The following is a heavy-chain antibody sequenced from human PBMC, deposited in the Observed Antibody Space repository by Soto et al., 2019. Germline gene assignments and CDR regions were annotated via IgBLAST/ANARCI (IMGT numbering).Heavy chain of an antibody. CDR1: GFTFNSYG. CDR3: ARPLVAPVAGPYYYGMDV. D-gene: IGHD6-19*01. CDR2: IWYDGDTK. J-gene: IGHJ6*02. V-gene: IGHV3-33*01. Sequence: GGSLRLSCAASGFTFNSYGFNWVRQAPGKGLEWVAVIWYDGDTKYYADSVKGRFTISRDNLKNTLYLQMNSLTAEDTAVYYCARPLVAPVAGPYYYGMDVWGQGTTVTVSS.